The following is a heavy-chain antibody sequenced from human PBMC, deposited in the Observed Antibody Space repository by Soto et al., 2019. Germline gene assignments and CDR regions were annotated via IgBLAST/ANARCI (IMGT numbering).Heavy chain of an antibody. CDR1: GGSISSYY. D-gene: IGHD2-15*01. J-gene: IGHJ1*01. CDR3: ARHDGYCSGGSGHQYFQH. CDR2: IYYSGST. V-gene: IGHV4-59*08. Sequence: QVQLQESGPGLVKPSETLSLTCTVSGGSISSYYWSWIRQPPGKGLEWLGYIYYSGSTNYNPSLKSRVSISVDTSKNQFSRKLSSGTAADTAVYYCARHDGYCSGGSGHQYFQHWGQGSLVTVSS.